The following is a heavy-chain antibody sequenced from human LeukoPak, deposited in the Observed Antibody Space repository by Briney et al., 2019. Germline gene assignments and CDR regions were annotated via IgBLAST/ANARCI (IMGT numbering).Heavy chain of an antibody. CDR1: GGSISSGSYY. J-gene: IGHJ4*02. D-gene: IGHD2-15*01. CDR2: IYTSGST. V-gene: IGHV4-61*02. CDR3: ARGPHCSGGSCHSVSDY. Sequence: PSETLSLTCTVSGGSISSGSYYWSWVRQPAGTGLEWVGRIYTSGSTNYNPSRKSRVTISKDTSKNQFSLKLSSVTAADTAVYYCARGPHCSGGSCHSVSDYWGQGTLVTVSS.